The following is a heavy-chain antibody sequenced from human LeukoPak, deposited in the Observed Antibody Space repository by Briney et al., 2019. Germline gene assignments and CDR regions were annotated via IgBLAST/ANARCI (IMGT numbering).Heavy chain of an antibody. V-gene: IGHV3-23*01. CDR3: AKSDSSGYYPLGY. CDR1: GFTFSSYA. CDR2: ISGSGGST. D-gene: IGHD3-22*01. J-gene: IGHJ4*02. Sequence: GGSLRLSCAASGFTFSSYAMNWVRQAPGKGLEWVSAISGSGGSTYYADSVKGRFTISRDNSKNTLYLQMNSLRAEDTAVYYCAKSDSSGYYPLGYWGQGTLVTVSS.